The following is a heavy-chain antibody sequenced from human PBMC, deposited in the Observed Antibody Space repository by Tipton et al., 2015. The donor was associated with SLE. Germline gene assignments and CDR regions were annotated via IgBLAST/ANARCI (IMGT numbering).Heavy chain of an antibody. CDR3: ARGPNWGLDDAFDI. Sequence: TLSLTCTATGDSVTSSGYYWSWIRQHPGKGLEWIGFISYDGRTKYNPSLKSRVTISLDTSKTQFFLRLSSVTAADTAVYFCARGPNWGLDDAFDIWGHGTMVSVSS. J-gene: IGHJ3*02. CDR2: ISYDGRT. CDR1: GDSVTSSGYY. V-gene: IGHV4-31*03. D-gene: IGHD7-27*01.